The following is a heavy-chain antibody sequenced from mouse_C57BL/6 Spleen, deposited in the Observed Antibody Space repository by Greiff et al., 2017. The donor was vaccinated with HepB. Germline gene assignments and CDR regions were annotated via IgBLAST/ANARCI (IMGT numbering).Heavy chain of an antibody. V-gene: IGHV5-4*01. CDR1: GFTFSSYA. J-gene: IGHJ3*01. Sequence: DVKLVESGGGLVKPGGSLKLSCAASGFTFSSYAMSWVRQTPEKRLEWVATISDGGSYTYYPDNVKGRFTISRDNAKNNLYLQMSHLKSEDTAMYYCARESPGWFAYWGQGTLVTVSA. D-gene: IGHD3-1*01. CDR3: ARESPGWFAY. CDR2: ISDGGSYT.